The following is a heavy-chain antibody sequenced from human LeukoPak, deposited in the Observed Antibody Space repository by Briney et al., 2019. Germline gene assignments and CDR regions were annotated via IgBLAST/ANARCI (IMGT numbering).Heavy chain of an antibody. J-gene: IGHJ3*02. V-gene: IGHV4-59*08. CDR3: ARALSDYIWGSYRAGAFDI. Sequence: SETLSLTCTVSGGSISSYYWSWIRQPPGKGLEWIGYIYYSGSTNYNPSLKGRVTISVDTSKNQFSLKLSSVTAADTAVYYCARALSDYIWGSYRAGAFDIWGQGTLVTVSS. CDR1: GGSISSYY. D-gene: IGHD3-16*02. CDR2: IYYSGST.